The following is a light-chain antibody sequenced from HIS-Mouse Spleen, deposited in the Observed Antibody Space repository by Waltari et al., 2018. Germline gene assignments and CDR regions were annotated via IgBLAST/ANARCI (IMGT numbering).Light chain of an antibody. CDR1: SFRSYY. Sequence: SSELTQDPAVSVALGQTVRITCQGASFRSYYVSWYQQKPGQAPGLVIYGNNNRPSGIPDRFSGSSSGNTASLTITGAQAEDEADYYCNSRDSSGNHVVFGGGTKLTVL. CDR3: NSRDSSGNHVV. J-gene: IGLJ2*01. V-gene: IGLV3-19*01. CDR2: GNN.